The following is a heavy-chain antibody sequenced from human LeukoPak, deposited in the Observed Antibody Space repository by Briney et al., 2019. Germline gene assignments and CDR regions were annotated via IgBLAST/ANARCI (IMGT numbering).Heavy chain of an antibody. Sequence: GASVKVSCKASGYTFTVYYMHWVRQAPGQGLEWMGWINPNSGGTNYAQKFQGRVTMTRDTSISTAYMELSRLRSDDTAVYYCVTGNQLPLDYYYYMDVWGKGTTVTVSS. CDR1: GYTFTVYY. D-gene: IGHD2-2*01. CDR2: INPNSGGT. J-gene: IGHJ6*03. V-gene: IGHV1-2*02. CDR3: VTGNQLPLDYYYYMDV.